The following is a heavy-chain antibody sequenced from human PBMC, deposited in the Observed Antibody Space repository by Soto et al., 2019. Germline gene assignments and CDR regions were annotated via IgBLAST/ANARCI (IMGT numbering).Heavy chain of an antibody. Sequence: GGSLRLSCAASGFTFSGPAMHWVRQASGKGLEWVGRIRSKANSYATAYAASVKGRFTISRDDSKNTAYLQMNSLKTEDTAVYYCTSIINWYFDLWGRGTLVTVSS. CDR2: IRSKANSYAT. CDR1: GFTFSGPA. J-gene: IGHJ2*01. V-gene: IGHV3-73*01. CDR3: TSIINWYFDL.